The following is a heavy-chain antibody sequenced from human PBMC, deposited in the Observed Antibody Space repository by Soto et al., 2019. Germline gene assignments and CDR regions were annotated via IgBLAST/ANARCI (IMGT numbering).Heavy chain of an antibody. Sequence: SVKVSCKASGGTFSSYAISWVRQAPGQGLEWMGGIIPIFGTANYAQKFQGRVTITADESTSTAYMELSSLRSEDTAVYYCARKGCSGGSCYPNWFDPWGQGTLVTVSS. J-gene: IGHJ5*02. CDR3: ARKGCSGGSCYPNWFDP. CDR2: IIPIFGTA. CDR1: GGTFSSYA. D-gene: IGHD2-15*01. V-gene: IGHV1-69*13.